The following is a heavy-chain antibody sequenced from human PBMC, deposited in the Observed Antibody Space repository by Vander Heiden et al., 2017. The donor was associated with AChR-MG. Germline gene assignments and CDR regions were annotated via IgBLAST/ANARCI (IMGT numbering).Heavy chain of an antibody. Sequence: EVQVLQSGGGLVQHGGSLRLSCAASGVTFTSYVMSWVRQAPGKGLKWVSSVSTSGGSTDYADSVRGRFSISRDNSKKTLNLLMNSLRAEDTAIYYCAKAGKGNYMDVWGKGTTVTVSS. CDR3: AKAGKGNYMDV. J-gene: IGHJ6*03. D-gene: IGHD1-26*01. CDR1: GVTFTSYV. V-gene: IGHV3-23*01. CDR2: VSTSGGST.